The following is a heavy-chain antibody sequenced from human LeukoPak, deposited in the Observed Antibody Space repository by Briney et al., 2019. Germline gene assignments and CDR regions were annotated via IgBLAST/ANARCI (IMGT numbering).Heavy chain of an antibody. CDR1: AFTFNTYW. J-gene: IGHJ4*02. Sequence: GGSLRLSCAASAFTFNTYWMHWVRHVPGRGLEWVSRINGDESSTNYADSVKGRFTISRDNAKDTLYLHMNSLTAEDTAVYYCARGAKWAYYFDYWGQGTLVTVSS. CDR2: INGDESST. D-gene: IGHD1-26*01. CDR3: ARGAKWAYYFDY. V-gene: IGHV3-74*01.